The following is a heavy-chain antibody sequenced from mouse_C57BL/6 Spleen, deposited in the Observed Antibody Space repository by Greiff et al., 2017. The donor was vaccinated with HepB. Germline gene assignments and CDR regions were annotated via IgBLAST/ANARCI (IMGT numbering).Heavy chain of an antibody. CDR2: IYPGSGST. J-gene: IGHJ4*01. CDR1: GYTFTSYW. CDR3: ARNDYDVSDAMDY. V-gene: IGHV1-55*01. Sequence: QVQLQQPGAELVKPGASVKMSCKASGYTFTSYWITWVKQRPGQGLEWIGDIYPGSGSTNYNEKFKSKATLTVDTSSSTAYMQLSSLTSEDSAVYYCARNDYDVSDAMDYWGQGTSVTVSS. D-gene: IGHD2-4*01.